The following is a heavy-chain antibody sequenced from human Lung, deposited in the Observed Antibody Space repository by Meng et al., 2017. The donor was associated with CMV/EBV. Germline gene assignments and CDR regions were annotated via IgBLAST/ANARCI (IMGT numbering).Heavy chain of an antibody. J-gene: IGHJ4*02. CDR3: AGHETSGYTSTFDY. V-gene: IGHV1-2*02. Sequence: QVQLVQSGAEVKKPGASVKVSCQTSGSTFFGYYLHWVRQAPGQGLEWMGWINPSSGATKYAPNFQGRISMTRDTSISTAYMELSSLRSDDTAVYFCAGHETSGYTSTFDYWGQGTLVTVSS. CDR2: INPSSGAT. CDR1: GSTFFGYY. D-gene: IGHD3-22*01.